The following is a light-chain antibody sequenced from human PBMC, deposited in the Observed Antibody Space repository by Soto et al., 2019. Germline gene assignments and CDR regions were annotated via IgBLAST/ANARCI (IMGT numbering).Light chain of an antibody. CDR1: QSLLHTSGDNY. CDR2: LGS. Sequence: IVLTQSPLSLSVTPGDPASICCISSQSLLHTSGDNYLDWYLQRPGQSPQLLIYLGSKRASGVSDRFSGSGSGTHFPLRISRVEAEHVGFYYCMQAKRIPRTFGQGTKVDIK. V-gene: IGKV2-28*01. J-gene: IGKJ1*01. CDR3: MQAKRIPRT.